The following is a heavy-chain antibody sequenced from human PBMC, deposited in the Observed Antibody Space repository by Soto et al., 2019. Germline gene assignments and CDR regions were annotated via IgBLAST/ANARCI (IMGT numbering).Heavy chain of an antibody. CDR1: GGTFSSYA. V-gene: IGHV1-69*13. D-gene: IGHD2-8*01. Sequence: ASVKVSCKASGGTFSSYAISGVRQAPGQGLEWMGGIIPIFGTASYAQKFQGRVTITADESTSTAYMELSSLRSEDTAVYYCARDRSGNNGVCYSCHYYGMDVWGQGTTVTVSS. CDR2: IIPIFGTA. J-gene: IGHJ6*02. CDR3: ARDRSGNNGVCYSCHYYGMDV.